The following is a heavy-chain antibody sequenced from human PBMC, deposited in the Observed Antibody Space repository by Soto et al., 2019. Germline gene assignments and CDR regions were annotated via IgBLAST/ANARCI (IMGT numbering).Heavy chain of an antibody. CDR3: ANHPAAKNWVDP. CDR1: AVSISIENYY. Sequence: PPETLSLTCTVSAVSISIENYYWDWIRQAPGKGLEWIGNIYYTGAIDYNPSLRSRVTMSVDTSKNQFSLKLRSVTAADTAVYYCANHPAAKNWVDPWGQGTLVTVSS. J-gene: IGHJ5*02. CDR2: IYYTGAI. D-gene: IGHD6-25*01. V-gene: IGHV4-39*01.